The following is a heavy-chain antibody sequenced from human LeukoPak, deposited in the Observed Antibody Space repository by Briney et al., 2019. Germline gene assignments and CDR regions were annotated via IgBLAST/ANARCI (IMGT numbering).Heavy chain of an antibody. CDR3: ARVQPTGTGSSFDY. Sequence: SETLSLTCTVSGGSVSSGSYYWNWIRQPPGKGLEWIGYIYYSGSTNYNPSLKSRVTISADTSKNQFSLKLSSVTAADTAVYYCARVQPTGTGSSFDYWGQGTLVTVSS. CDR2: IYYSGST. V-gene: IGHV4-61*01. D-gene: IGHD1-1*01. J-gene: IGHJ4*02. CDR1: GGSVSSGSYY.